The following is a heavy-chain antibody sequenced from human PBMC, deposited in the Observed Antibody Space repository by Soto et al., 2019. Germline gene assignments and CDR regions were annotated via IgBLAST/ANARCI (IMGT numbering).Heavy chain of an antibody. V-gene: IGHV5-10-1*01. CDR3: ARQRSIAAAGTL. J-gene: IGHJ4*02. CDR1: GYSFTSYW. Sequence: PGEFLKISCKGSGYSFTSYWISWVRQMPGKGLEWMGRIDPSDSYTNYSPSFQGHVTISADKSISTAYLQWSSLKASDTAMYYCARQRSIAAAGTLWGQGTLVTVSS. D-gene: IGHD6-13*01. CDR2: IDPSDSYT.